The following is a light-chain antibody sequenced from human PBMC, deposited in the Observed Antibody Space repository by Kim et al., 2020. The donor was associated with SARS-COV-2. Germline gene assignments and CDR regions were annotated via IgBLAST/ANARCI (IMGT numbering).Light chain of an antibody. CDR1: QSVSSY. CDR2: DVS. J-gene: IGKJ1*01. V-gene: IGKV3-11*01. CDR3: QQRINWPRT. Sequence: LSPGERATLSCRASQSVSSYLAWYQQKPGQAPRLLIYDVSNRATYIPARFSGSGSGTDFTLTISSLEPEDFAVYYCQQRINWPRTFGQGTKVDIK.